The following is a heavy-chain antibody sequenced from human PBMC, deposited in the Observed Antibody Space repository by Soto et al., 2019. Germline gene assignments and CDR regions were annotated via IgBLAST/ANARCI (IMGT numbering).Heavy chain of an antibody. Sequence: SETLSLTCTVSGGSISSGCYYWSWICQHPGKGLEWIGYIYYSGSTYYNPSLKSRVTISVDTSKNQFSLKLSSVTAADTAVYYCARGRRVVRGARSGWFDPWGQGTLVTVSS. CDR2: IYYSGST. V-gene: IGHV4-31*03. D-gene: IGHD3-10*01. CDR1: GGSISSGCYY. CDR3: ARGRRVVRGARSGWFDP. J-gene: IGHJ5*02.